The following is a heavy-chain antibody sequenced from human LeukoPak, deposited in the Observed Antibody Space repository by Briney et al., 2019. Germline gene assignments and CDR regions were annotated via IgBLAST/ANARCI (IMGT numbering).Heavy chain of an antibody. CDR2: ISGSGGST. V-gene: IGHV3-23*01. Sequence: GGSLRLSCAASGFTFSSYAMSWVRQAPGKGLEWVSAISGSGGSTYYADSVKGRFTISRDNSKNTLYLQMNSLRAEDTAVYYCAKSRGFRGVIITSNDAFDIWGQGTMVTVFS. CDR3: AKSRGFRGVIITSNDAFDI. D-gene: IGHD3-10*01. J-gene: IGHJ3*02. CDR1: GFTFSSYA.